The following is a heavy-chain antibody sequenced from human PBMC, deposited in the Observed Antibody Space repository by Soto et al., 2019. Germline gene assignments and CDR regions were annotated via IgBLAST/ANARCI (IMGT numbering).Heavy chain of an antibody. D-gene: IGHD4-4*01. CDR2: INPNSGGT. CDR3: VRDGGMATVTTLDFDY. J-gene: IGHJ4*02. Sequence: ASVKVSCKASGYTFTGYYIHWVRQAPGQGLEWMGWINPNSGGTNYAQKFQGWVTMTRDTSISTAYMELSRLRSDDTAVYYCVRDGGMATVTTLDFDYWGQGTLVTVSS. CDR1: GYTFTGYY. V-gene: IGHV1-2*04.